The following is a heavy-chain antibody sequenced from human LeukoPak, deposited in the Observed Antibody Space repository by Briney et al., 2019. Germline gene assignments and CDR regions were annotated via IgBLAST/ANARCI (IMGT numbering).Heavy chain of an antibody. CDR3: ARGQRGSGSPEGT. D-gene: IGHD3-10*01. Sequence: SLKVSSKASGGTFSSYAISWVRQAPGQGLEWVGGIIPIFGTANYAQKFQGRVTITADESTSTAYMELSSLRSEDTAVYYCARGQRGSGSPEGTWGQGTLVTVSS. V-gene: IGHV1-69*13. CDR1: GGTFSSYA. J-gene: IGHJ4*02. CDR2: IIPIFGTA.